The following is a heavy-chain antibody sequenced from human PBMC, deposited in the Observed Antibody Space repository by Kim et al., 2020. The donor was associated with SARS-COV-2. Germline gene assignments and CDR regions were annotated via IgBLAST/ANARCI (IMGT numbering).Heavy chain of an antibody. D-gene: IGHD6-19*01. Sequence: GGSLRLSCEASGVTFNFYTMHWVRQAPGKGLEWVSLITWNSGFVNYADSVKGRFTVSSDNAKHSLYLQMNSLRTEDTALYYCARDAREIAVLNSAMDVWGQGTTVAVSS. CDR2: ITWNSGFV. CDR3: ARDAREIAVLNSAMDV. V-gene: IGHV3-9*01. J-gene: IGHJ6*02. CDR1: GVTFNFYT.